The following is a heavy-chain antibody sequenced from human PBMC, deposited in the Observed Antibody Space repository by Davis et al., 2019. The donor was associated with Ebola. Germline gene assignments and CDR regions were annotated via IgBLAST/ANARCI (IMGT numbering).Heavy chain of an antibody. V-gene: IGHV1-18*01. J-gene: IGHJ4*02. Sequence: AASVKVSCKASGYTFSNYGINWVRQAPGQGLEWMGWISGYNGNTNYAQKLQGRVTMTTDTSTGTAYMELSSLRSEDTAVYYCARGYGVAADWGQGTLVTVSS. CDR1: GYTFSNYG. CDR2: ISGYNGNT. CDR3: ARGYGVAAD. D-gene: IGHD2-15*01.